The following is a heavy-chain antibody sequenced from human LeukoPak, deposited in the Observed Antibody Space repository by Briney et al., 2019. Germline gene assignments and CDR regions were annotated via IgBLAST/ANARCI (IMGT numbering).Heavy chain of an antibody. D-gene: IGHD3-10*01. J-gene: IGHJ3*02. Sequence: GGSLRLSCAASGFTFSSYSMNWVRQAPGKGLEWVSSINILSNYIYYADSVKGRFTISRDNAKNSLYLQMNSLRAEDTALYYCARGRSITLLRGVAMSDGFDIWGQGAMVAVSS. CDR3: ARGRSITLLRGVAMSDGFDI. CDR1: GFTFSSYS. CDR2: INILSNYI. V-gene: IGHV3-21*01.